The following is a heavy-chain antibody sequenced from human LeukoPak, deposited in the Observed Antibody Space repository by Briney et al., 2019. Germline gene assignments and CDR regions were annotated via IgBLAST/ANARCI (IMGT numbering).Heavy chain of an antibody. CDR1: GYRFTSYW. CDR3: ARTYCAAGSCYYFDH. V-gene: IGHV5-51*01. Sequence: GESLKISCKTSGYRFTSYWIGWVRQMPGKGLEYMGIIYPGDSDTRYSPSFQGHVTISADKSPSTAYLQWSSLKASDSAMYYCARTYCAAGSCYYFDHWGQGTLVTVSS. D-gene: IGHD2-15*01. J-gene: IGHJ4*02. CDR2: IYPGDSDT.